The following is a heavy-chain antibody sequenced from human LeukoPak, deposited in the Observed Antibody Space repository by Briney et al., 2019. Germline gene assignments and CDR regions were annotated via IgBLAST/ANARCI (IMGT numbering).Heavy chain of an antibody. D-gene: IGHD6-19*01. Sequence: PSETLSLTCTVSGGSISSGSYYWSWIRQPAGKGLEWIGRIYTSGSTNYNPSLKSRVTISVDTSKNQFSLKLSSVTAADTAVYYCARVQQWLVYGGEFDYWGQGTLVTVSS. CDR3: ARVQQWLVYGGEFDY. CDR2: IYTSGST. V-gene: IGHV4-61*02. J-gene: IGHJ4*02. CDR1: GGSISSGSYY.